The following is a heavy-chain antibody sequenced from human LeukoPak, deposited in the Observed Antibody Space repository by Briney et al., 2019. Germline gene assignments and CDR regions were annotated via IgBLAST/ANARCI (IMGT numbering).Heavy chain of an antibody. D-gene: IGHD6-6*01. J-gene: IGHJ4*02. CDR3: AKDGYIRQKHSSYVDY. V-gene: IGHV3-33*06. CDR2: IWFDGSNK. Sequence: GGSLTLSCAASRFTFSSYGMHWVRQAPGKGLEWVALIWFDGSNKYYADSVKGRFTISRDNSKSTLYLQMNSLRAEDTAVYYCAKDGYIRQKHSSYVDYWGQGTLVSVSS. CDR1: RFTFSSYG.